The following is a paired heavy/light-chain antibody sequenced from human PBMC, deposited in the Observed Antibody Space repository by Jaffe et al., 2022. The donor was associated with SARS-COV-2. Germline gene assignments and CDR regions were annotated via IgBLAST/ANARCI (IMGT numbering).Heavy chain of an antibody. V-gene: IGHV3-11*01. J-gene: IGHJ6*02. D-gene: IGHD2-15*01. Sequence: QVQLVESGGGLVKPGGSLRLSCAASGFTFSDYYMSWIRQAPGKGLEWVSYISSSGSTIYYADSVKGRFTISRDNAKNSLYLQMNSLRAEDTAVYYCARDTRWWYGMDVWGQGTTVTVSS. CDR3: ARDTRWWYGMDV. CDR2: ISSSGSTI. CDR1: GFTFSDYY.
Light chain of an antibody. J-gene: IGLJ3*02. CDR1: SSNIGNNY. Sequence: QSVLTQPPSVSAAPGQKVTISCSGSSSNIGNNYVSWYQQLPGTAPKLLIYDNNKRPSGIPDRFSGSKSGTSATLGITGLQTGDEADYYCGTWDSSLSAGWVFGGGTKLTVL. CDR2: DNN. CDR3: GTWDSSLSAGWV. V-gene: IGLV1-51*01.